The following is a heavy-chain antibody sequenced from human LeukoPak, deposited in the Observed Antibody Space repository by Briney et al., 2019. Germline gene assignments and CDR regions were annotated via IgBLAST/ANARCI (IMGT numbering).Heavy chain of an antibody. V-gene: IGHV1-2*02. CDR1: GYTFTGYY. D-gene: IGHD2-8*01. CDR3: ARDFGTNGVCRL. Sequence: ASVKVSCKASGYTFTGYYMHWVRQAPGQGLEWMGWINPNSGGINYAQKFQGRVTMTRDTSISTAYMELSRLRSDDTAVYYCARDFGTNGVCRLWGQGTLVTVSS. J-gene: IGHJ4*02. CDR2: INPNSGGI.